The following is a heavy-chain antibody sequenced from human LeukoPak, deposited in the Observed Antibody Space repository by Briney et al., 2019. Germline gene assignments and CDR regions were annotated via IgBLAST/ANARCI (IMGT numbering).Heavy chain of an antibody. Sequence: GSLRLSCAASGFTFSSYGITWVRQAPGKGLEWIGSMYYTGSYTGTTHYNPSLESRVTISVDTSKNLCSLKLTSVTAADTAVYYCVGEEYGTGSYNKSSDWGQGTLVTVSS. CDR1: GFTFSSYGIT. CDR2: MYYTGSYTGTT. CDR3: VGEEYGTGSYNKSSD. J-gene: IGHJ4*02. D-gene: IGHD3-10*01. V-gene: IGHV4-39*01.